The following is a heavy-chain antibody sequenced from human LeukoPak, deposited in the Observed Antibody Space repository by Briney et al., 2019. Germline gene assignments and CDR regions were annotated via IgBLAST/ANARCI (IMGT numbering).Heavy chain of an antibody. CDR3: ARVADCTNGVCYSDYYYYMDV. Sequence: SETLSLTYTVSVGSISSYYWVWIRQPPGKGREWIGYIYYSGSTNYNTSLESRVTISVDTSKNQFSLKLSSVTAADTAVYYCARVADCTNGVCYSDYYYYMDVWGKGTTVTVSS. J-gene: IGHJ6*03. V-gene: IGHV4-59*01. CDR1: VGSISSYY. D-gene: IGHD2-8*01. CDR2: IYYSGST.